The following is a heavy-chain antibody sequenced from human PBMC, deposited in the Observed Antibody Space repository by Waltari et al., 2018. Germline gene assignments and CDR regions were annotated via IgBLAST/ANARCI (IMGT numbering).Heavy chain of an antibody. V-gene: IGHV4-34*01. CDR3: ARHDGETTSGLRFDP. Sequence: VQLQQWGAGLLKPSETLSLTCAVYGGSFRNYYWSWIRQPPGKGLEWIGQVHHSGSTSYNPSLKSRLTISVDTSKNQLSLKLSSVTAADTAVYYCARHDGETTSGLRFDPWGQGTLVTVSS. D-gene: IGHD2-2*01. CDR2: VHHSGST. J-gene: IGHJ5*02. CDR1: GGSFRNYY.